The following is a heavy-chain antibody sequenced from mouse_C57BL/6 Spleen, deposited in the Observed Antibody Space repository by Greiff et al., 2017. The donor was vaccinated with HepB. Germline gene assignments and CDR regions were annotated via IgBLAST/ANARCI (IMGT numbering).Heavy chain of an antibody. V-gene: IGHV2-6*01. CDR3: ARSSYGSAMDY. J-gene: IGHJ4*01. Sequence: VQLVESGPGLVAPSQSLSITCTVSGFSLTSYGVDWVRQSPGKGLEWLGVIWGVGSTNYNSALKSRLSISKDNSKSQVFLKMNSLQTDDTAMYYCARSSYGSAMDYWGQGTSVTVSS. D-gene: IGHD1-1*01. CDR1: GFSLTSYG. CDR2: IWGVGST.